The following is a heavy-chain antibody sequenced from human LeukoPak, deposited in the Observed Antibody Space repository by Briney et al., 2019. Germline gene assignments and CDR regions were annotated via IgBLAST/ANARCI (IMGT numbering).Heavy chain of an antibody. CDR1: GFTFSSYA. V-gene: IGHV3-23*01. D-gene: IGHD4-17*01. Sequence: GGSLRLSCAASGFTFSSYAMSWVRQAPGKGLEWVSAISGSGGSTYYADPVKGRFTISRDNSKNTLYLQMNSLRPEDTAVYYCAKGGASVTRYVDYWGQGTLVTVSS. CDR2: ISGSGGST. J-gene: IGHJ4*02. CDR3: AKGGASVTRYVDY.